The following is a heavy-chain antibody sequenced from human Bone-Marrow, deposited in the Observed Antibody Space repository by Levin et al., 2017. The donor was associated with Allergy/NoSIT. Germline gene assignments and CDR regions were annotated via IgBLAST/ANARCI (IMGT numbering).Heavy chain of an antibody. V-gene: IGHV3-23*01. J-gene: IGHJ6*02. CDR1: GFTFSSYA. CDR3: ASTTHIAVVPAAVFDHYYDMDV. CDR2: ITGSGDRT. D-gene: IGHD2-2*01. Sequence: PGGSLRLSCAASGFTFSSYAMNWVRQAPGRGLEWVSSITGSGDRTFYVDSVKGRFTIYRDNSKNRLYLQMNSLTAEDTAVYYCASTTHIAVVPAAVFDHYYDMDVWGQGTTVTVSS.